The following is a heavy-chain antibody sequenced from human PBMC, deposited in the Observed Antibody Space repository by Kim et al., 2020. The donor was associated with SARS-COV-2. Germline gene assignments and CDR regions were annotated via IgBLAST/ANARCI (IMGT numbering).Heavy chain of an antibody. V-gene: IGHV4-31*03. CDR2: IYYSGST. Sequence: SETLSLTCTVSGGSISSGGYYWSWIRQHPGKGLEWIGYIYYSGSTYYNPSLKSRVTISVDTSKNQFSLKLSSVTAADTAVYYCARDGGILTGQRHRFNAFDIWGQGTMVTVSS. CDR3: ARDGGILTGQRHRFNAFDI. D-gene: IGHD3-9*01. J-gene: IGHJ3*02. CDR1: GGSISSGGYY.